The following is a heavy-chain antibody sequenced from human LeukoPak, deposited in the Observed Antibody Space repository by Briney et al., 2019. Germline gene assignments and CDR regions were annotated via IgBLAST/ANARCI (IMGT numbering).Heavy chain of an antibody. J-gene: IGHJ3*02. CDR3: ARRSVVTAINFDAFDI. CDR2: IYYTGST. V-gene: IGHV4-59*08. CDR1: GGSISTYY. Sequence: SETLSLTCTVSGGSISTYYWNWIRQPPGKGLEWIGYIYYTGSTNYNPSLKSRVTISLDTSKNQFSLKLSSVTAADTAVYYCARRSVVTAINFDAFDIWGQGTVVTVSS. D-gene: IGHD2-21*02.